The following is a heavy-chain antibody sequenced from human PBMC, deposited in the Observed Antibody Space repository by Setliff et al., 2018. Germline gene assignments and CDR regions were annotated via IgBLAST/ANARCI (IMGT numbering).Heavy chain of an antibody. D-gene: IGHD6-19*01. CDR1: GVTFGSYW. CDR3: VPQGPGYGNGWWTNWFDP. Sequence: PGESLKISCEVSGVTFGSYWMSWVRQAPGKGLEWVTNINKDGSERNYVDSVKGRFTISRDNAKNSVYLQMNSLRADDTAVYYCVPQGPGYGNGWWTNWFDPWGQGTLVTVSS. V-gene: IGHV3-7*03. J-gene: IGHJ5*02. CDR2: INKDGSER.